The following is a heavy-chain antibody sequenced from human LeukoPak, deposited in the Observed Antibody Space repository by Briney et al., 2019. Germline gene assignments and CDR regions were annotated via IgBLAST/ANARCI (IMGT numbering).Heavy chain of an antibody. V-gene: IGHV4-59*01. CDR3: ATGYGDFRVEGRYFYS. J-gene: IGHJ4*02. CDR2: VHYSGTT. D-gene: IGHD4-17*01. CDR1: DGPITNYD. Sequence: SETLSLTCTVSDGPITNYDWSWVRPPPGKGLEFIGHVHYSGTTNYNPSLRSRVTISIDTSKRHFFLKLKSVTAADTAVYYCATGYGDFRVEGRYFYSWGQGTLVTVSS.